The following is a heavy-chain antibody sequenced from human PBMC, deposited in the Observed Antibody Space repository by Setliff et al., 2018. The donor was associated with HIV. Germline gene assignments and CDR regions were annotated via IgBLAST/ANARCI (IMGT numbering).Heavy chain of an antibody. J-gene: IGHJ6*02. CDR1: GYTFTSYY. CDR3: AREIGDYYDSSGYYPHTDYYYGMDV. CDR2: INPSGDST. D-gene: IGHD3-22*01. V-gene: IGHV1-46*01. Sequence: ASVKVSCKASGYTFTSYYMHWVRQAPGQGLEWMGIINPSGDSTNYAQKLQGRVTMTTDTSTSTAYMELRSLRSDDTAVYYCAREIGDYYDSSGYYPHTDYYYGMDVWGQGTTVTVSS.